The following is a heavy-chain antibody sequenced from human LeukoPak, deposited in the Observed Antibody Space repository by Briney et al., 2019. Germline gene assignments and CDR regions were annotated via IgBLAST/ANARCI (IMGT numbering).Heavy chain of an antibody. J-gene: IGHJ4*02. CDR3: ARGSSGWYNFDY. Sequence: PSETLSLTCAVYGGSFSGYYWSWIRQPPGKGLEWIGEINHSGSTNYNPSLKSRVTISVDTSKNQFSLKLSSVTAADTAVYYCARGSSGWYNFDYWGQGTLVTVSS. D-gene: IGHD6-19*01. CDR2: INHSGST. CDR1: GGSFSGYY. V-gene: IGHV4-34*01.